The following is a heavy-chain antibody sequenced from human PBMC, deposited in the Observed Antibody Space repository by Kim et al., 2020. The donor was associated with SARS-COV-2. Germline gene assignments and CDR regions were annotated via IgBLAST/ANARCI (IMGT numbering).Heavy chain of an antibody. J-gene: IGHJ6*02. D-gene: IGHD6-13*01. CDR1: GFTFSSYG. V-gene: IGHV3-30*18. CDR2: ISYDGSNK. Sequence: GGSLRLSCAASGFTFSSYGMHWVRQAPGKGLEWVAVISYDGSNKYYADSVKGRFTISRDNSKNTLYLQMNSLRAEDTAVYYCAKFAAAGTVPYYYYGMDVWGQGTTVTVSS. CDR3: AKFAAAGTVPYYYYGMDV.